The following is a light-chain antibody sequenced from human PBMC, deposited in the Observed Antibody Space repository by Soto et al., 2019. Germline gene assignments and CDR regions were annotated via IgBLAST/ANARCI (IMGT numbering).Light chain of an antibody. CDR1: QSVSVN. V-gene: IGKV3-15*01. CDR3: QQYDDWPSNT. CDR2: AAS. J-gene: IGKJ2*01. Sequence: EVVMTQSPASLSVSPGERATLSCRASQSVSVNLAWYQQKPGQAPRLLILAASARATGIPPRFSGSGSGTEFTLTISSLQSEDFAVHYCQQYDDWPSNTFGQGTKLQIK.